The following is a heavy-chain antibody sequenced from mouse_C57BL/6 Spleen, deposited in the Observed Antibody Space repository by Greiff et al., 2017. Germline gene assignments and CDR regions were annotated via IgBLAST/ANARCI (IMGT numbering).Heavy chain of an antibody. Sequence: VQLQQSGPELVKPGASVKISCKASGYTFTDYYMNWVKQSHGKSLEWIGDINPNNGGTSYNQKFKGKATLTVDKSSSTAYMELRSLTSEDSAVYYCARGDYGTFYYWGQGTTLTVSS. CDR2: INPNNGGT. V-gene: IGHV1-26*01. CDR3: ARGDYGTFYY. D-gene: IGHD2-4*01. J-gene: IGHJ2*01. CDR1: GYTFTDYY.